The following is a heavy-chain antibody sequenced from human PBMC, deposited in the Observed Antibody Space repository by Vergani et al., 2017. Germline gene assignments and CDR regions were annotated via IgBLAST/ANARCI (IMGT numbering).Heavy chain of an antibody. V-gene: IGHV3-23*04. CDR1: GFTFSSYA. D-gene: IGHD3-22*01. J-gene: IGHJ4*02. Sequence: EVQLVESGGGLVQPGGSLRLSCAASGFTFSSYAMSWVRQAPGKGLEWVSAISGSGGSTYYADSVKGRFTISRDNSKNTLYLQMNSLRAEDTAVYYCAKSKRDTMIVVVMRGGYYFDYWGQGTLVTVSS. CDR2: ISGSGGST. CDR3: AKSKRDTMIVVVMRGGYYFDY.